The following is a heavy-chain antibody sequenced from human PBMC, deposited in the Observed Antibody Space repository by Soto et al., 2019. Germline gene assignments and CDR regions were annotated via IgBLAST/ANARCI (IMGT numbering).Heavy chain of an antibody. J-gene: IGHJ4*02. Sequence: AETLSLTCAVYGEPFIGYIWTWIRQTPGKGLQWIGQINHSGSASYNPSLKSRVTISVHTSNSQFSLELSSVTAADTAVYYCARGLITGSHYSGGWYYFDSWGQGTQVTVS. V-gene: IGHV4-34*01. CDR1: GEPFIGYI. CDR2: INHSGSA. D-gene: IGHD6-19*01. CDR3: ARGLITGSHYSGGWYYFDS.